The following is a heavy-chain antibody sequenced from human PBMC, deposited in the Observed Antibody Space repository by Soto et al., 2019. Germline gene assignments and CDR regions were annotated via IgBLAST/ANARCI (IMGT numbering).Heavy chain of an antibody. D-gene: IGHD3-22*01. Sequence: ASVKVSCKASGYSFSSYGITWVRQAPGQGLEWLGWISPYNDDTKYAQRIQGRVTMTTDTSTRTAYMDIRGLRSDDTAIYYCARGGYYDSSGARNYHYYGMDVWGQ. J-gene: IGHJ6*02. CDR3: ARGGYYDSSGARNYHYYGMDV. CDR1: GYSFSSYG. CDR2: ISPYNDDT. V-gene: IGHV1-18*01.